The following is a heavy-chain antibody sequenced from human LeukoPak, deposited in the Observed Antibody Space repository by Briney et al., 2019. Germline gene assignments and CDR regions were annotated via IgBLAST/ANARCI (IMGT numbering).Heavy chain of an antibody. D-gene: IGHD4-23*01. J-gene: IGHJ4*02. V-gene: IGHV3-23*01. CDR2: ISKNGGRT. CDR3: AKDLFSRYGGNSGPWDF. CDR1: KFTFSNYW. Sequence: GESLRLSCAGSKFTFSNYWMRWVRQAPGKGVEWGSGISKNGGRTYYADSVKGGFTISRDNSKKTLYMQMNSVREEDTGVYYCAKDLFSRYGGNSGPWDFRGQGTLVTVSS.